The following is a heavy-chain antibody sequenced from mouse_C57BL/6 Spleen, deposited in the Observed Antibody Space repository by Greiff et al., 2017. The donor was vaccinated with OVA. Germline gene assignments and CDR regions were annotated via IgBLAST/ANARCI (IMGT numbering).Heavy chain of an antibody. Sequence: QVQLQQSGAELVRPGTSVKVSCKASGYAFTNYLIEWVKQRPGQGLEWIGVINPGSGGTTSNENFNGQATLTADKSSSTAYMGLSSLTSEDSAVYFCAREGAYDYGGFDYWGQGTTLTVSS. CDR3: AREGAYDYGGFDY. CDR1: GYAFTNYL. D-gene: IGHD2-4*01. CDR2: INPGSGGT. J-gene: IGHJ2*01. V-gene: IGHV1-54*01.